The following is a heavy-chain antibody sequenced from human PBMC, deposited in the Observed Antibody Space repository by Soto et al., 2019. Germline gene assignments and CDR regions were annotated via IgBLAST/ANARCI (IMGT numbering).Heavy chain of an antibody. V-gene: IGHV4-30-2*02. J-gene: IGHJ3*02. D-gene: IGHD5-12*01. CDR3: ASMANDAFDI. CDR1: GGSISSGGYS. Sequence: SETLSLTCAVSGGSISSGGYSWSWIRQASGKGLEWIAYIHHSGSTYYNPSLKSRVTISVDTSKNQFSLKLSSVTAAETAVYYCASMANDAFDIWGQGTMVTVSS. CDR2: IHHSGST.